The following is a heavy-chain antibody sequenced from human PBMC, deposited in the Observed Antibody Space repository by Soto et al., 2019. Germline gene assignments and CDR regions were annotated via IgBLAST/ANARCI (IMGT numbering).Heavy chain of an antibody. CDR2: IKQDGSEK. V-gene: IGHV3-7*01. CDR1: GFTFSSYW. Sequence: EVQLVESGGGLVQPGGSLRLSCAASGFTFSSYWMSWVRQAPGKGLEWVANIKQDGSEKYYVDSVKGRFTISRDNAKNSLYLQMNSLRAEDTAVYYCARDRGSSWYKWFDPWGQGPLVTVSS. CDR3: ARDRGSSWYKWFDP. D-gene: IGHD6-13*01. J-gene: IGHJ5*02.